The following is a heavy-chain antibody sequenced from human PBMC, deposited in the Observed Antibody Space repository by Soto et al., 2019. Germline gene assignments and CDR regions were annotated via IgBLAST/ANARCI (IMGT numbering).Heavy chain of an antibody. CDR3: ARRPGTRDYYYYGMDV. CDR1: GFTFSSYW. J-gene: IGHJ6*02. CDR2: LNSDGSST. V-gene: IGHV3-74*01. Sequence: EVQLVESGGGLVQPGGSLRLSCAASGFTFSSYWMHWVRQAPGKGLVWVSRLNSDGSSTSYADSVKGLFTISRDNAKNTLYLQMNSLRSEDTAVYYCARRPGTRDYYYYGMDVWGQGTTVTVSS. D-gene: IGHD1-1*01.